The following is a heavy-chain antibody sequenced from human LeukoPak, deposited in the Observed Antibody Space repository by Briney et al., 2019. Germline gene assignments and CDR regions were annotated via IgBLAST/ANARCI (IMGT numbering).Heavy chain of an antibody. CDR1: GYTFNDYF. V-gene: IGHV1-2*02. J-gene: IGHJ4*02. D-gene: IGHD3-22*01. CDR3: AREDSSGCDY. CDR2: INPNSGVT. Sequence: ASVKVSCKGSGYTFNDYFMHWVRQAPGQGLEWMGWINPNSGVTNYPPKFQGRVTTTRDTSISTAYMELSSLTSDDTAVYYCAREDSSGCDYWGQGALVTVSS.